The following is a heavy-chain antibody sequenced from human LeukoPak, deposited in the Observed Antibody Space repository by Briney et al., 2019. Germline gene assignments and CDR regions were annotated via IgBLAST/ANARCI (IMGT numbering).Heavy chain of an antibody. D-gene: IGHD2-2*03. CDR1: GYSFTSYW. V-gene: IGHV5-10-1*01. Sequence: GESLGISCKGSGYSFTSYWISWVRQMPGKGLEWMGRIDPSDSYTNYSPSFQGHVTTSADKSVSTAYLQWSSLKASDTAMYYCASQPGYCSSTSCYEYYWGQGTLVTVSS. J-gene: IGHJ4*02. CDR3: ASQPGYCSSTSCYEYY. CDR2: IDPSDSYT.